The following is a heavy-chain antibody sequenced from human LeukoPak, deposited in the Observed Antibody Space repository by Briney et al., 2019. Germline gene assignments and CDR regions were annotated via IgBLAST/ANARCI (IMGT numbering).Heavy chain of an antibody. J-gene: IGHJ3*02. V-gene: IGHV3-23*01. CDR1: GFTFSSYA. Sequence: PGGSLRLSCAASGFTFSSYAMGWVRQAPGKGLEWVSAISGSGGSTYYADSVKGRFTISRDNSKNTLYLRMNSLRAEDTAVYYCAKDYGGSSWYGGAFDIWGQGTMVTVSS. D-gene: IGHD6-13*01. CDR3: AKDYGGSSWYGGAFDI. CDR2: ISGSGGST.